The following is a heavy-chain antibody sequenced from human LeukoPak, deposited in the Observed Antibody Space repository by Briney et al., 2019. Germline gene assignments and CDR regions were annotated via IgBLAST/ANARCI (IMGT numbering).Heavy chain of an antibody. CDR2: ITTGDGNT. V-gene: IGHV3-23*01. J-gene: IGHJ4*02. CDR3: AKDGGLWVSAHWGDS. CDR1: GFTFSSYT. Sequence: SGGSLRLSCTAPGFTFSSYTMTWVRQAPGKGLKWVSTITTGDGNTYYADSVKGRFTVSRDDSKNTLYLQMNSLRAEDTAVYYCAKDGGLWVSAHWGDSWGRGTLVTVSS. D-gene: IGHD7-27*01.